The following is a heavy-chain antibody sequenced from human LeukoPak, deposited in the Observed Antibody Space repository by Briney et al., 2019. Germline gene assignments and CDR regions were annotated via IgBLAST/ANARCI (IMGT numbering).Heavy chain of an antibody. CDR1: GGSISSYY. CDR2: IYYSGST. J-gene: IGHJ1*01. V-gene: IGHV4-59*08. D-gene: IGHD6-19*01. Sequence: SETLSLTCTVSGGSISSYYWSWIRQPPGKGLEWIGYIYYSGSTNYNPSLKSRVTISVDTSKNQFSLKLSSVTAADTAVYYCARSRGSGWYSYFQHWGQGTLVTVSS. CDR3: ARSRGSGWYSYFQH.